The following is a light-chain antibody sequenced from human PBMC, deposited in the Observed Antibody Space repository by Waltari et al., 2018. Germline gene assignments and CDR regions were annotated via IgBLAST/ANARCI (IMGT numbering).Light chain of an antibody. Sequence: DIVMTQSPDSLAVSLGERATINCKSSQSVLYSSNNKNYSAWYQQKQGQHPKLLIYWPSSGKAIVPDRCSGGWSATDSTLTISSLQAEDVAVYYCQQYYSTPLTFGGGTKVEIK. CDR3: QQYYSTPLT. CDR2: WPS. J-gene: IGKJ4*01. CDR1: QSVLYSSNNKNY. V-gene: IGKV4-1*01.